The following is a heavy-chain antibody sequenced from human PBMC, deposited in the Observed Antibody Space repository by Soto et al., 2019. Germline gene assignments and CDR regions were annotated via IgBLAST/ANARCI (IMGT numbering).Heavy chain of an antibody. D-gene: IGHD6-6*01. J-gene: IGHJ3*02. V-gene: IGHV3-23*01. CDR3: AKEVAARLTFRMPRGAYQKDAFDI. Sequence: GGSLRLSCAASGFTFSSYAMSWVRQAPGKGLEWVSAISGSGGSTYYADSVKGRFTNSRDNSKNTLYLQMNSLRAEDTAVYDCAKEVAARLTFRMPRGAYQKDAFDIWGQGTMVTVSS. CDR1: GFTFSSYA. CDR2: ISGSGGST.